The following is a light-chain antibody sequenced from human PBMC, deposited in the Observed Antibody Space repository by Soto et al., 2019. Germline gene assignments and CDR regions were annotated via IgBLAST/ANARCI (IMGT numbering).Light chain of an antibody. CDR2: DAS. Sequence: EIVLTQSPATLSLSPGERVILSCRASQSVSSNLAWYQQKPGQAPRLLIYDASNRATGVPARFSGSGSGTDFTLTISSLEPEDFAVYYCQRGDTFGQGTRLEIK. CDR3: QRGDT. J-gene: IGKJ5*01. V-gene: IGKV3-11*01. CDR1: QSVSSN.